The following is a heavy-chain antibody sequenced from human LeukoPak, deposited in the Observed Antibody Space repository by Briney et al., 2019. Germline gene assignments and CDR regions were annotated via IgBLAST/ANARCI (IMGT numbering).Heavy chain of an antibody. Sequence: GGSLRLSCEVSGFTFSSYWMSWVRQAPGKGLEWVAVIWYDGSNKYYADSVKGRSTISRDNSKNTLYLQMNSLRAEDTAVYYCAKEKFYYDSSGFVPYDYWGQGTLVTVSS. CDR1: GFTFSSYW. CDR2: IWYDGSNK. D-gene: IGHD3-22*01. V-gene: IGHV3-33*06. J-gene: IGHJ4*02. CDR3: AKEKFYYDSSGFVPYDY.